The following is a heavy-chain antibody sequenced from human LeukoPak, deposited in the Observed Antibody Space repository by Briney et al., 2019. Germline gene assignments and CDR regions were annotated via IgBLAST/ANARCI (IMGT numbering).Heavy chain of an antibody. CDR2: INPSGGST. Sequence: GASVKVSCKASGYTFTSYYMHWVRQAPGQGLEWMGIINPSGGSTSYAQKFQGRVTMTRNTSISTAYMELSSLRSEDTAVYYCARGGPYYYYYYGMDVWGQGTTVTVSS. V-gene: IGHV1-46*01. J-gene: IGHJ6*02. CDR3: ARGGPYYYYYYGMDV. D-gene: IGHD5-12*01. CDR1: GYTFTSYY.